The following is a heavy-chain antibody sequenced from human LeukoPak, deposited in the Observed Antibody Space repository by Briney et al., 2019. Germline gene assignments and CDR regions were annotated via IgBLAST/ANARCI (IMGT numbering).Heavy chain of an antibody. CDR1: GFTLSSYG. CDR2: IWYDGSKK. D-gene: IGHD4-17*01. CDR3: ARDSGDYDAFCDS. V-gene: IGHV3-33*01. Sequence: GGSLRLSCAASGFTLSSYGMHWVRQAPGKGLERVALIWYDGSKKYYRDSVKGRFTISRDNSKNTLFLQMNSLRAEDTAVYYCARDSGDYDAFCDSWGQGTLVTVSS. J-gene: IGHJ4*02.